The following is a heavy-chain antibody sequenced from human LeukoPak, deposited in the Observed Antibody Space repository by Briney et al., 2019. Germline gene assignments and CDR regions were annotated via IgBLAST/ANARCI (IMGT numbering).Heavy chain of an antibody. CDR2: IKQDGSEK. Sequence: GGSLRLSCAASGFTFSSYWMSRVRQAPGKGLEWVANIKQDGSEKYYVDSVKGRFTISRDNAKNSLYLQMNSLRAEDTAVYYCASCSSTSCVHGFDYWGQGTLVTVSS. V-gene: IGHV3-7*01. D-gene: IGHD2-2*01. CDR1: GFTFSSYW. CDR3: ASCSSTSCVHGFDY. J-gene: IGHJ4*02.